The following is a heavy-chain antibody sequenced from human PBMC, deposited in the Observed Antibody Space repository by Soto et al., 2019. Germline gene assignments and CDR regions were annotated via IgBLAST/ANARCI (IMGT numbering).Heavy chain of an antibody. D-gene: IGHD1-1*01. J-gene: IGHJ3*02. CDR3: ATEYNADSAFDI. CDR1: GFIFSTYG. Sequence: AGGSLRLSCAASGFIFSTYGIHWVRQAPGKGLEWVAMTWYDESHKYYADSVKGRFTISRDNSMNTLYLQMNSLRAEDTAVYYCATEYNADSAFDIWGQGTMVTVSS. V-gene: IGHV3-33*01. CDR2: TWYDESHK.